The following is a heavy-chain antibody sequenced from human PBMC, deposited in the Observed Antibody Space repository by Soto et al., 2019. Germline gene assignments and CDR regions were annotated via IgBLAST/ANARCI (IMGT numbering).Heavy chain of an antibody. D-gene: IGHD3-22*01. CDR3: ASEDPTYYYDNGGFYWEPDYQYYFDS. J-gene: IGHJ4*02. Sequence: SETLSLTCTVSGGSISSGGYYWSWIRQHPGKGLEWIGYIYYSGSTYYNPSLKSRATISVDTSKNQFSLKMSSVTAADTAVYQCASEDPTYYYDNGGFYWEPDYQYYFDSGGQGTRVT. CDR2: IYYSGST. V-gene: IGHV4-31*03. CDR1: GGSISSGGYY.